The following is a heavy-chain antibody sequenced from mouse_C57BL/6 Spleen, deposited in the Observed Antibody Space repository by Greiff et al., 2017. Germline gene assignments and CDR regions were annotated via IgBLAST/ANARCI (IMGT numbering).Heavy chain of an antibody. J-gene: IGHJ2*01. D-gene: IGHD2-3*01. Sequence: QVQLQQPGAELVMPGASVKLSCKASGYTFTSYWMHWVKQRPGQGLEWIGEIDPSDSYTNYNQKFKGKSTLTVDQSSSTAYMQLSSLTSEDSAVYYCARSRGWGGLYYFDYWGQGTTLTVSS. V-gene: IGHV1-69*01. CDR3: ARSRGWGGLYYFDY. CDR2: IDPSDSYT. CDR1: GYTFTSYW.